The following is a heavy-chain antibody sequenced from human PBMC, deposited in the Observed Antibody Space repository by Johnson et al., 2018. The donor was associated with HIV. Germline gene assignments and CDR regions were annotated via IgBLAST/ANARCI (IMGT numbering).Heavy chain of an antibody. Sequence: VQLVESGGGVVQPGRSLRLSCAASRFLFSSYAMHWVRQAPGKGLEWVAVISYDGSNKYYADSVKGRFTISRDNSKNTLYLQMNSLRAEDTAVYYCARAGGSDAFDIWGQGTMVTVSS. V-gene: IGHV3-30-3*01. CDR2: ISYDGSNK. J-gene: IGHJ3*02. CDR1: RFLFSSYA. CDR3: ARAGGSDAFDI.